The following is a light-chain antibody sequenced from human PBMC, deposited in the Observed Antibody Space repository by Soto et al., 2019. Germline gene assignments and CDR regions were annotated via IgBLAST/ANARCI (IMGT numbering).Light chain of an antibody. Sequence: DIQMTQSPSSLSASVGDRVTITCRASQSISRNLNWYQHKPGKAPKLLIYAASSLQNGVPSRFSGGGSGTEFTLSISSLQPEDFGTYYCQQRYTTASLTFGQGTRLEMK. CDR2: AAS. J-gene: IGKJ5*01. V-gene: IGKV1-39*01. CDR1: QSISRN. CDR3: QQRYTTASLT.